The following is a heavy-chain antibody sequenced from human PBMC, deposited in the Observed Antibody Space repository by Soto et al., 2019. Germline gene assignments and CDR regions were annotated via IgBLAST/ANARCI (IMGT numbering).Heavy chain of an antibody. CDR2: INYNSGSV. J-gene: IGHJ6*02. V-gene: IGHV3-9*01. Sequence: EVQLVESGGGWVQPGRSLRLSCAASGFTFDVYAMHWVRQAPGKGLEWVSGINYNSGSVGYADSVKGRFTISRDNAKNSLHLQMNSLRAEDTAVYYCARDQEAGSFFPYYYGMDVWGQGTTVTVSS. CDR3: ARDQEAGSFFPYYYGMDV. CDR1: GFTFDVYA. D-gene: IGHD6-13*01.